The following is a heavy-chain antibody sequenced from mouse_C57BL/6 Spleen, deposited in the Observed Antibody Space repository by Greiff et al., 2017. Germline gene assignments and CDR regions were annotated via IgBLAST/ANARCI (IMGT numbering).Heavy chain of an antibody. J-gene: IGHJ3*01. V-gene: IGHV1-50*01. CDR3: ARGRYGNYVWFAY. D-gene: IGHD2-1*01. CDR2: IDPWYCDT. Sequence: QVQLQQPGAELVKPGASVKLSCKASGYTFTSYWMQWVKQRPGQGLEWIGEIDPWYCDTNYNHKFKGKATLTVDTSSSTAYMQLSSLTSEDSAVYYCARGRYGNYVWFAYWGQGTLVTVSA. CDR1: GYTFTSYW.